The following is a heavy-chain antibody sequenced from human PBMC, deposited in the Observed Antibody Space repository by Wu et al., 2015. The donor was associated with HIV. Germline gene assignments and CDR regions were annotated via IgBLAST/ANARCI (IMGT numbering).Heavy chain of an antibody. V-gene: IGHV1-18*04. CDR2: ISGYNGNT. Sequence: QVQLVQSGDEVKKPGASVKVSCKTSGFVFITYGIGWVRQAPGQGLEWMGWISGYNGNTRYAQKFQGRVTMTTDTPTTTVYMELRSLRSDDTALYFCARARKYYYDNSGYYWGFDYWGQGTLVTVSS. CDR3: ARARKYYYDNSGYYWGFDY. CDR1: GFVFITYG. D-gene: IGHD3-22*01. J-gene: IGHJ4*02.